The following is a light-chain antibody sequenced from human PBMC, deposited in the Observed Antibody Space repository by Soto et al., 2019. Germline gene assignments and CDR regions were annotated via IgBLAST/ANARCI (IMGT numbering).Light chain of an antibody. J-gene: IGLJ1*01. V-gene: IGLV2-14*01. CDR1: SSDVGGYNF. CDR2: EVS. Sequence: QSALTQPASVSGSPGQSITISCTGTSSDVGGYNFVSWYQQHPGKAPKLMIYEVSNRPSGVSNRFSGSKSGNTASLTISGLQAEDEADYYCSSYTTRTTPLVFGTGTKVTVL. CDR3: SSYTTRTTPLV.